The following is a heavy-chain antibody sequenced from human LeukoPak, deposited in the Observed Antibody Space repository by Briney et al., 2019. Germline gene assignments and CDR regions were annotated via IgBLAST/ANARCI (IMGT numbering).Heavy chain of an antibody. CDR3: ARVTGYTIEDYFDY. V-gene: IGHV1-2*02. Sequence: ASVKVSCKASGYTFTGYCLHWVRQAPGQGLEWMGWINPNSGGTNYAQKFQGRVTMTRDTSISTAYMELSSVTAADTAVYYCARVTGYTIEDYFDYWGQGTLVTVSS. D-gene: IGHD3-9*01. J-gene: IGHJ4*02. CDR1: GYTFTGYC. CDR2: INPNSGGT.